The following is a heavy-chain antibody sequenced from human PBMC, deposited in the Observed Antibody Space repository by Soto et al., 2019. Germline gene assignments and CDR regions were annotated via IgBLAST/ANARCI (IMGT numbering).Heavy chain of an antibody. CDR3: ARVVNDFWSGYEFDY. CDR2: ISYDGRNE. V-gene: IGHV3-30*04. D-gene: IGHD3-3*01. Sequence: QVQLVESGGGVVQPGGSLRLSCAASGFTFSSYAMHWVRQAPGKGLEWVAFISYDGRNEYYADSVEGRFTISRDKSKNTLYLQMNSLRTEDTATYYCARVVNDFWSGYEFDYWGQGILVTVSS. CDR1: GFTFSSYA. J-gene: IGHJ4*02.